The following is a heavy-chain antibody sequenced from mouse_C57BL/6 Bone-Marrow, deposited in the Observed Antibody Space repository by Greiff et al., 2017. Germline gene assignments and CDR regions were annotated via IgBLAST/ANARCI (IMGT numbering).Heavy chain of an antibody. CDR3: ARAHSSNTFAY. Sequence: VQLQQSGPELVKPGASVKIPCKASGYTFTDYNMDWVKQSHGKSLEWIGDINPNNGGTIYNQKFKGKSTLTVDKSSSTDYMEIRSLTSEDTAVYFCARAHSSNTFAYSGQGTLVTVS. CDR1: GYTFTDYN. J-gene: IGHJ3*01. CDR2: INPNNGGT. V-gene: IGHV1-18*01. D-gene: IGHD2-5*01.